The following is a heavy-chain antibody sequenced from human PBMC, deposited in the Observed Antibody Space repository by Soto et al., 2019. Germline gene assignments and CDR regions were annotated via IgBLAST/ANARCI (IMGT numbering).Heavy chain of an antibody. V-gene: IGHV5-51*01. Sequence: PGESLKISCKSSGYSFTDYWIGWVRQMPGKGLEWMGIIYPGDSDAGYSPSFQGQVTISVDTSINTAFLRWNSLTASDTAMYYCARQADYNILTGYFYYFDYWGQGSLVTVSS. CDR3: ARQADYNILTGYFYYFDY. D-gene: IGHD3-9*01. CDR2: IYPGDSDA. CDR1: GYSFTDYW. J-gene: IGHJ4*02.